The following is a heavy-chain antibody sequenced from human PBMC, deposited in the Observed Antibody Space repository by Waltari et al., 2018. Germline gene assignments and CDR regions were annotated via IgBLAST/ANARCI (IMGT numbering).Heavy chain of an antibody. V-gene: IGHV3-21*05. CDR1: GFTFSSYS. CDR2: ISSSSSYI. J-gene: IGHJ3*02. CDR3: ARSLVGALGAFDI. Sequence: EVQLVESGGGLVKPGGSLRLSCAASGFTFSSYSMNWVRQAPGKGLEWVSYISSSSSYIYYADSVKGRFTISRDNDKNSLYLKMNSLRAEDTAVYYCARSLVGALGAFDIWGQGTMVTVSS. D-gene: IGHD1-26*01.